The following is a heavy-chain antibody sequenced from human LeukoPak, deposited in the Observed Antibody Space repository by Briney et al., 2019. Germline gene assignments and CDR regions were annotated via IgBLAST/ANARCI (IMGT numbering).Heavy chain of an antibody. D-gene: IGHD3-10*01. J-gene: IGHJ4*02. CDR3: ARGLITMVRGVIIRYYFDY. CDR1: GYTFTSYD. Sequence: GASVKVSCKASGYTFTSYDINWVRQATGQGLEWMGWMNPNSGNTGYAQKFQGRVTMTRNTSISTAYMELSSLRSEDTAVYYCARGLITMVRGVIIRYYFDYWGQGTLVTVSS. V-gene: IGHV1-8*01. CDR2: MNPNSGNT.